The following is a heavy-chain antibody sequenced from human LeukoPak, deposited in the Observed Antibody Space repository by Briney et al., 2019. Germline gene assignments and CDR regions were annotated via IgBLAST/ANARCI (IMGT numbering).Heavy chain of an antibody. CDR1: GYTFTIYG. J-gene: IGHJ5*02. V-gene: IGHV1-18*01. CDR3: ARDGEEIVVVPAAHDVWFDP. D-gene: IGHD2-2*01. Sequence: ASVKVSCKASGYTFTIYGISWVRQAPGQGLEWMGWISAYNGNTNYAQKPQGRVTMTTDTSTSTAYMELRSLRSDDTAVYYCARDGEEIVVVPAAHDVWFDPWGQGTLVTVSS. CDR2: ISAYNGNT.